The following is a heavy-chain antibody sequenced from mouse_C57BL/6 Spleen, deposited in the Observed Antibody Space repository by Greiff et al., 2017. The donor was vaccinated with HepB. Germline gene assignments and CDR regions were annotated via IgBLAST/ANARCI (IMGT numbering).Heavy chain of an antibody. J-gene: IGHJ2*01. CDR3: ASNWDVDY. CDR1: GYTFTDYY. CDR2: INPNNGGT. Sequence: EVQLQQSGPELVKPGASVKISCKASGYTFTDYYMNWVKQSHGKSLEWIGDINPNNGGTSYNQKFKGKSTLTVDKTSSTAYMEVRNLTSGDSAVYYCASNWDVDYWGQGTTLTVSS. D-gene: IGHD4-1*01. V-gene: IGHV1-26*01.